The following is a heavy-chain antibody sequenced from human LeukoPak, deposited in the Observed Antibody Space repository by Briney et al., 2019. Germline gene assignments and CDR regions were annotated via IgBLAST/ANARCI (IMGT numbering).Heavy chain of an antibody. V-gene: IGHV3-53*01. Sequence: GGSLRLSCAASGFTVSSNYMSWVRQAPGKGLEWVSVIYSGVSTYYADSVKGRFTISRDNSKNTLFLQMNSLRAEDTAVYYCAKFYSSSSPPDAFDIWGQGTMVTVSS. CDR2: IYSGVST. CDR3: AKFYSSSSPPDAFDI. J-gene: IGHJ3*02. CDR1: GFTVSSNY. D-gene: IGHD6-6*01.